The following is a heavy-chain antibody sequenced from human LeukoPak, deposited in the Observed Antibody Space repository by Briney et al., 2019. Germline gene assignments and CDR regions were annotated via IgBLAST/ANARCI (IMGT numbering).Heavy chain of an antibody. CDR3: ARGRGKLCETGCYSRVLDY. CDR1: GFTFSNYA. J-gene: IGHJ4*02. D-gene: IGHD2-15*01. CDR2: ISGGGDDT. V-gene: IGHV3-23*01. Sequence: QPGGSLRLSCAVSGFTFSNYAMSWVRQVPGKGLEWVSIISGGGDDTKSADSVKGRFTISRDNSKNTLYLQMNSLRAEDSAIYYCARGRGKLCETGCYSRVLDYWGQGVLVSVSS.